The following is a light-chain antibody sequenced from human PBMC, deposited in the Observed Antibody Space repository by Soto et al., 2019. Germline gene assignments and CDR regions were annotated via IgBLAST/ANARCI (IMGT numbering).Light chain of an antibody. Sequence: DIQMSQSPPSLSPSVGARVTITCPASQSISSYLNWYQQKPGKAPKLLIYAASSLQSGVPPRFSGSLSGTDFTLTISSLQPEELATDDGQQSYSTPGTVGQGTRLEIK. J-gene: IGKJ5*01. CDR3: QQSYSTPGT. CDR2: AAS. V-gene: IGKV1-39*01. CDR1: QSISSY.